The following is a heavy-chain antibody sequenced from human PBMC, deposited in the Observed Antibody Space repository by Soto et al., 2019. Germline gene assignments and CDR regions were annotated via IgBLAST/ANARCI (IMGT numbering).Heavy chain of an antibody. D-gene: IGHD2-21*02. J-gene: IGHJ6*02. CDR1: GYTFTSYA. Sequence: QVQLVQSGAEVKKPGASVKVSCKASGYTFTSYAMHWVRQAPGQRLEWMGWINAGNGNTKYSQKFQGRVTITRDTSASTAYMELSSLRSEDTAVYYSASEYCGGDCYSAARYGMDVWGQGTTVTVSS. V-gene: IGHV1-3*01. CDR3: ASEYCGGDCYSAARYGMDV. CDR2: INAGNGNT.